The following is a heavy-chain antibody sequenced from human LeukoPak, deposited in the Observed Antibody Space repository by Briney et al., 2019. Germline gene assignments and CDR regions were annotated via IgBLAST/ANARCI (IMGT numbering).Heavy chain of an antibody. V-gene: IGHV4-34*01. CDR3: ASKPDSSGYYVDY. D-gene: IGHD3-22*01. CDR1: GGSFSGYY. CDR2: INHSGST. J-gene: IGHJ4*02. Sequence: SETLSLTCAVYGGSFSGYYWSWIRQPPGKGLEWIGEINHSGSTNYNPSLKSRVTISVDTSKNQFSLKLSSVTAADTAVYYCASKPDSSGYYVDYWGQGTLVTFSS.